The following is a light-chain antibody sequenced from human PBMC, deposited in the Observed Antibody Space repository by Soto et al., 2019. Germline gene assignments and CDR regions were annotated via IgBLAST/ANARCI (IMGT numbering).Light chain of an antibody. CDR3: QQLDTYPPT. V-gene: IGKV3-15*01. CDR1: QSVNSN. J-gene: IGKJ4*01. Sequence: EIVLTQSPATLSVSPGDRATLSCRASQSVNSNLAWYHLKPGQAPRLLIYGASIRAAGIPARFTGSESGTEFTLSISSLQSEDFATYYCQQLDTYPPTFGGGTKVDIK. CDR2: GAS.